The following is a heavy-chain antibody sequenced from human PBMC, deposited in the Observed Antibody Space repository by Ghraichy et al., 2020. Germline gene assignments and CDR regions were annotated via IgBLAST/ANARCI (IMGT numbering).Heavy chain of an antibody. D-gene: IGHD4-11*01. CDR1: GYTFTDYY. J-gene: IGHJ4*01. Sequence: ASVKVSCKASGYTFTDYYMNWVRQAPGQGLEWLGWINPNSGNTNYAQNFQGRVTMTRDTSISTAYMELSSLSSDDTAFYYCTRSKQTDYWGQEPWSPSPQ. CDR3: TRSKQTDY. CDR2: INPNSGNT. V-gene: IGHV1-2*02.